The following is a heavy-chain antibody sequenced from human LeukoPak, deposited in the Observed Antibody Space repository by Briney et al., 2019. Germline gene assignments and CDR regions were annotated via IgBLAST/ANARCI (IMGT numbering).Heavy chain of an antibody. D-gene: IGHD1-26*01. V-gene: IGHV3-21*01. CDR3: ARATWDPNYYYYMDV. CDR1: GFTFSSYT. Sequence: GGSLRLSCAASGFTFSSYTMKWVRQAPGKGLEWVSSISSSYIYYADSVKGRFTISRDNAKNSLFLQMNSLRAEDTAVYFCARATWDPNYYYYMDVWGKGTTVTISS. J-gene: IGHJ6*03. CDR2: ISSSYI.